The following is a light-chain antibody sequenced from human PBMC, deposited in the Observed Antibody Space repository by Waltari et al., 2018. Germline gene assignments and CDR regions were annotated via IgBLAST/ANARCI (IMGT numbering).Light chain of an antibody. CDR1: SSNLGHHY. V-gene: IGLV1-44*01. J-gene: IGLJ2*01. CDR2: SNN. Sequence: QSILTQPPSVSGTPGQRVTIACSGSSSNLGHHYVTCYQQFPGTAPKLIIYSNNQRPSGVPDRFSGSKSGTSGSLAISGLQSEDEANYYCASWDDSLSGPVVFGGGTKLTVL. CDR3: ASWDDSLSGPVV.